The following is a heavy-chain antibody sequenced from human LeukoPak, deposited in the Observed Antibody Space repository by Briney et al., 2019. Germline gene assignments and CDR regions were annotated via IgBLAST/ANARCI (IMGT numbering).Heavy chain of an antibody. CDR3: ARHQMPSLSWFDP. V-gene: IGHV4-59*08. CDR2: IFYRGST. D-gene: IGHD2-2*01. CDR1: GGSISSYY. J-gene: IGHJ5*02. Sequence: PSETLSLTCTVPGGSISSYYWSWIRQPPGKGLEWIGYIFYRGSTNYNPSLKSRVTISVDTSKNQFSLKLSSVTAADTAVYYCARHQMPSLSWFDPWGQGTLVTVSP.